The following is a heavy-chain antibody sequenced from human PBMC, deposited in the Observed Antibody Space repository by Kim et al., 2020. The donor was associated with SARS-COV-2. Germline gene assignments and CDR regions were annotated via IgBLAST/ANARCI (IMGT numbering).Heavy chain of an antibody. J-gene: IGHJ4*01. CDR1: GFTFSSYA. CDR3: ARDMRGGDWVGNFDY. CDR2: ISYDGSNK. V-gene: IGHV3-30*04. Sequence: GGSLRLSCAASGFTFSSYAMHWVRQAPGKGLEWVAVISYDGSNKYYADSVKGRFTISRDNSKNTLYVQMNSLRAEDTAVYYCARDMRGGDWVGNFDYWG. D-gene: IGHD2-21*02.